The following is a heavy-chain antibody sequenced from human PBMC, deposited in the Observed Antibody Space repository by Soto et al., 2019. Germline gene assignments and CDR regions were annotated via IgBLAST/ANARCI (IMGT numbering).Heavy chain of an antibody. J-gene: IGHJ5*02. CDR2: IYYSGRN. Sequence: QVQLQESGPGLVKPSETLSLTCTVSGGSIKNYYWSCIRQPPGKGLEWIGYIYYSGRNSCNPSLQSGVTISVDTSKNQFSLKLRSVTAAYTAVYYCPKHRDRYGNTCYSGAFDPWGQGTLVTVSS. V-gene: IGHV4-59*08. D-gene: IGHD2-15*01. CDR1: GGSIKNYY. CDR3: PKHRDRYGNTCYSGAFDP.